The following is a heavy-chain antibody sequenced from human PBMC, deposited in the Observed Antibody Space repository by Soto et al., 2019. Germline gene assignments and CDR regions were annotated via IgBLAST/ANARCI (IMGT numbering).Heavy chain of an antibody. CDR3: ARGGVSYYDSSGYYFDY. D-gene: IGHD3-22*01. V-gene: IGHV4-59*01. Sequence: SETLSLTCTVSGGSISSYYWSWIRQPPGKGLEWIGYIYYSGSTNYNPSLKSRVTISVDTSKNQFSLKLSSVTAADTAVYYCARGGVSYYDSSGYYFDYWGQGTLVTVSS. J-gene: IGHJ4*02. CDR2: IYYSGST. CDR1: GGSISSYY.